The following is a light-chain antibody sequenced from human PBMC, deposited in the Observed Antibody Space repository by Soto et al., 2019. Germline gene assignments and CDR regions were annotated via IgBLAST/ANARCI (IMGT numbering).Light chain of an antibody. J-gene: IGLJ1*01. CDR2: DVS. CDR3: SSYTSISTYV. V-gene: IGLV2-14*01. CDR1: SSDVGGYNY. Sequence: QSVLTQPASVSGSPGQSITISCTGTSSDVGGYNYVSWYQQHPGKAPKLMIYDVSNRPSGVSNRFSGSKSGNTASLTISGLQAEDEADYYCSSYTSISTYVFETGTKVTVL.